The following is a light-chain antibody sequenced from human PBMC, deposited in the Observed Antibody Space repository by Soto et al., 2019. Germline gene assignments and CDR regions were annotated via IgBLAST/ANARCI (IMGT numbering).Light chain of an antibody. CDR1: QSVSSSY. V-gene: IGKV3-20*01. CDR2: GAS. CDR3: QQYWSSRT. Sequence: EIVLTQSPDTLSLSPGERATLSCRASQSVSSSYLAWYQQKPGQAPRLLIYGASSRATGIPDRFSGSGSGTDFTLTINRLEPEDFAVYYCQQYWSSRTFCQGTKLDIK. J-gene: IGKJ1*01.